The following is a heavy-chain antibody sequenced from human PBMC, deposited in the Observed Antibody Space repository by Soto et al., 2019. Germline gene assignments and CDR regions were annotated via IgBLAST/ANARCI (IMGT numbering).Heavy chain of an antibody. CDR1: GYTFFTYD. Sequence: QVHLVQSGVEVKTPGASVKVSCQASGYTFFTYDISWVRQAPGQGLELMGWISTYSGDTKYAQKLQGRVTMTTDTSTTTTYLERRSMRSDDTAVYYCARHQGPTTSENWFNPWGQGTLVTVSS. J-gene: IGHJ5*02. CDR3: ARHQGPTTSENWFNP. CDR2: ISTYSGDT. V-gene: IGHV1-18*01. D-gene: IGHD5-12*01.